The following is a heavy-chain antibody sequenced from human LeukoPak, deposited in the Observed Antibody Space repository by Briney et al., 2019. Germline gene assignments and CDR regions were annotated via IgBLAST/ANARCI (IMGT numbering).Heavy chain of an antibody. CDR2: ISYDGSNK. J-gene: IGHJ4*02. CDR3: ARDRWYYDSSGPSMFYFDY. Sequence: GRSLRLSCAASGFTFSSYAMHWVRQAPGKGLEWVAVISYDGSNKYYADSVKGRFTISRDNSKNTLYLQMNSLRAEDTAVYYCARDRWYYDSSGPSMFYFDYWGQGTLVTVSS. D-gene: IGHD3-22*01. V-gene: IGHV3-30-3*01. CDR1: GFTFSSYA.